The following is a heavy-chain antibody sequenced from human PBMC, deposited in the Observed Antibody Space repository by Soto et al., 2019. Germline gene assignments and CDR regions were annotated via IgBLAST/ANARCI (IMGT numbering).Heavy chain of an antibody. J-gene: IGHJ6*02. CDR3: ARSQGSSTSLDIYYYYYGMDV. Sequence: QVQLVQSGAEVKKPGSSVKVSCKASGGTFGSYAISWVRQAPGQGLEWMGGIIPITATANYAQKFQGRVTIAADETTSTASMQLSSLRSENTAVYYCARSQGSSTSLDIYYYYYGMDVWGQGTTVTVSS. D-gene: IGHD2-2*01. V-gene: IGHV1-69*01. CDR1: GGTFGSYA. CDR2: IIPITATA.